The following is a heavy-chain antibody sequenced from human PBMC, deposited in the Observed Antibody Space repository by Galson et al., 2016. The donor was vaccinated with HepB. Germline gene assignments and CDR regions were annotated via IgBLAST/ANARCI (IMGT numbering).Heavy chain of an antibody. J-gene: IGHJ4*02. CDR2: IYWNNDK. CDR3: VHAYHKYCSRTTCYTIFDY. Sequence: ALVQPTQTLTLTCTFSGFSLSTSAVGVGWIRQPPGKALEWLALIYWNNDKRYSPSLKSRLTITKDTSKKQVFLIMTNMDPVDTATYHCVHAYHKYCSRTTCYTIFDYWGQGTLVTVSS. V-gene: IGHV2-5*01. D-gene: IGHD2-2*02. CDR1: GFSLSTSAVG.